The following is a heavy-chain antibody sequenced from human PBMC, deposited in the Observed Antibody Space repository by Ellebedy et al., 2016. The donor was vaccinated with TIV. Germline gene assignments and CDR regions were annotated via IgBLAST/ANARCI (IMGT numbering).Heavy chain of an antibody. D-gene: IGHD2-8*02. Sequence: GESLKISCVASGFTFSDYYLSWIRPAPGQGLEWVSTISTSSSYTKCADSVKGRFPVSRDDAKNSLYLHMNSLKAEDTAVYYCVRTGRPWFDYWGQGTLVTVSS. V-gene: IGHV3-11*06. CDR3: VRTGRPWFDY. CDR1: GFTFSDYY. CDR2: ISTSSSYT. J-gene: IGHJ4*02.